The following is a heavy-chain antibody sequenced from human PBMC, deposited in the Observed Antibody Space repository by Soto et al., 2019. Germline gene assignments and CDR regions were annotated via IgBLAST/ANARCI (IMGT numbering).Heavy chain of an antibody. D-gene: IGHD2-15*01. V-gene: IGHV6-1*01. Sequence: QLQQSGPGLVKPSQTLSLTCGISGDSVSSNSATWNWIRQSPSRGLEWLGRTYLRSKWYNEYAVSVKSRIAISPDTSKNHFSLQLSSVTPEDTAVYFRARAAVAFDAFDLWGQGTVVTVSS. CDR3: ARAAVAFDAFDL. CDR2: TYLRSKWYN. CDR1: GDSVSSNSAT. J-gene: IGHJ3*01.